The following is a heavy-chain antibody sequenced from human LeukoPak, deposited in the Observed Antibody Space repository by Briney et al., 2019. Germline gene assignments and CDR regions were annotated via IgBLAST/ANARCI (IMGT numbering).Heavy chain of an antibody. Sequence: GGSLRLSCAASGFTFSSYWMHWVRQAPGKGLVWVSRINSAGSSTSYADSVKGRFTISRDNAKNTLYLQMNSLRAEDTAVYYCASGDSSGWYSFVDYWGQGTLVTVSS. CDR3: ASGDSSGWYSFVDY. CDR2: INSAGSST. J-gene: IGHJ4*02. D-gene: IGHD6-19*01. V-gene: IGHV3-74*01. CDR1: GFTFSSYW.